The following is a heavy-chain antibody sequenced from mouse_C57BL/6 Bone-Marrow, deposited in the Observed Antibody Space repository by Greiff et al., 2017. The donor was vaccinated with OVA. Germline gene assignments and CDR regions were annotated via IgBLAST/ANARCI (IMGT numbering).Heavy chain of an antibody. V-gene: IGHV3-8*01. D-gene: IGHD1-1*02. Sequence: VQLKESGPGLAKPSQTLSLTCSVTGYSITSDYWNWIRKFPGNKLEYMGYISYSGSTYYNPSLTSRISITRDTSKNQYYLQVNSGTTEDTATYYCARYTWLDWYFDVWGTGTTVTVSS. CDR2: ISYSGST. J-gene: IGHJ1*03. CDR3: ARYTWLDWYFDV. CDR1: GYSITSDY.